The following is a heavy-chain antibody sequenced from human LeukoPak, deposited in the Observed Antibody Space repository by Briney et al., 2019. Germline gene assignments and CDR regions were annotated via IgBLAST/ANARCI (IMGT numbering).Heavy chain of an antibody. Sequence: AGSLSLSCPASGFTFSAYCMSWVRQAPGRGLEWVDKKKQDESEKNYVDSVTGRFTVSRDNAQNSMYLQLNSLSAEDTAIYFCARDRGYSNFDYWGQGTLVTVSS. J-gene: IGHJ4*02. CDR2: KKQDESEK. CDR3: ARDRGYSNFDY. D-gene: IGHD3-10*01. CDR1: GFTFSAYC. V-gene: IGHV3-7*01.